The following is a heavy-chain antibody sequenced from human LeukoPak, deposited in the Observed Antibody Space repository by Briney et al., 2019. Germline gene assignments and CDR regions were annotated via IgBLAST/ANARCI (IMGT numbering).Heavy chain of an antibody. CDR2: IWYDGSNK. J-gene: IGHJ6*02. CDR1: GFTFSNYG. D-gene: IGHD3-16*01. Sequence: GGSLRLSCAASGFTFSNYGMHWVRQAPGKGLEWVAVIWYDGSNKYYADSVKGRFTISRDNSKNTLYLQINSLRAEDTAVYYCAKNGGPHGMDVWGQGTTVTVSS. CDR3: AKNGGPHGMDV. V-gene: IGHV3-33*03.